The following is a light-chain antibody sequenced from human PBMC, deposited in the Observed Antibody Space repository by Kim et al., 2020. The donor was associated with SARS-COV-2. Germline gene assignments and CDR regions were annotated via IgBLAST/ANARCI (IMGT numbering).Light chain of an antibody. J-gene: IGKJ2*01. Sequence: LYPWQGATHSCRASQSVSTNYLAWYQQKPGQAPSLLFYGASSRAAGIPDRFSGSASGTGVTLTISRLEPEDFAVYYCQQYGSSPRTFGEGTKLEI. CDR2: GAS. V-gene: IGKV3-20*01. CDR1: QSVSTNY. CDR3: QQYGSSPRT.